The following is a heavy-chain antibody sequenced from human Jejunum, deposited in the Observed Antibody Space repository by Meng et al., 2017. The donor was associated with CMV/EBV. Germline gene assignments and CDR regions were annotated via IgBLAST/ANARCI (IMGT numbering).Heavy chain of an antibody. J-gene: IGHJ2*01. Sequence: CEAAGFTLSSYGMTWVRHKPGKGLEWVANIKQDGSEKQYVDSVKGRLTISRDNAKNSLYLQMNNLSAEDTAVYYGAGGAGWIFDLWGRGTLVTVSS. D-gene: IGHD5-12*01. CDR3: AGGAGWIFDL. V-gene: IGHV3-7*01. CDR1: GFTLSSYG. CDR2: IKQDGSEK.